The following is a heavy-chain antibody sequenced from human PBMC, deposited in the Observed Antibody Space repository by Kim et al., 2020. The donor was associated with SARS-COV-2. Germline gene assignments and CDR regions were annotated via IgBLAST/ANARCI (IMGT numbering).Heavy chain of an antibody. D-gene: IGHD3-10*01. Sequence: ASVKVSCKASGYTFTSYYMHWVRQAPGQGLEWMGIINPSGGSTSYAQKFQGRVTMTRDTSTSTVYMELSSLRSEDTAVYYCARDKLLWFGESIGVGWFDPWGQGTLVTVSS. CDR3: ARDKLLWFGESIGVGWFDP. CDR1: GYTFTSYY. V-gene: IGHV1-46*01. J-gene: IGHJ5*02. CDR2: INPSGGST.